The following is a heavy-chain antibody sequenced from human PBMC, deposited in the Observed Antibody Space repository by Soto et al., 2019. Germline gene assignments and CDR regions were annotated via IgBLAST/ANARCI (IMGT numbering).Heavy chain of an antibody. CDR1: SDSISSYY. V-gene: IGHV4-59*01. CDR2: ISYSGST. CDR3: ARGTSWQLPFDY. Sequence: SETLSLTCTVSSDSISSYYWSWIRQPPGKRLEWIGYISYSGSTDYNPSLKSRVTISGDTSKNQFSLKVSPVTAADTAVYYCARGTSWQLPFDYWGQGTLVTVSS. D-gene: IGHD6-13*01. J-gene: IGHJ4*02.